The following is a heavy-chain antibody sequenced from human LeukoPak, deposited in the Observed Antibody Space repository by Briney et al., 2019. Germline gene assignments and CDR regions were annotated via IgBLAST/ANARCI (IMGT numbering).Heavy chain of an antibody. V-gene: IGHV1-46*01. CDR2: INPSGSST. J-gene: IGHJ5*02. D-gene: IGHD1-26*01. CDR1: GYTFTSYY. CDR3: ARDNSVGDTAWWFDP. Sequence: GASVKVSCKASGYTFTSYYMHWVRQAPGQGLEWMGLINPSGSSTSYAQKFQGRLSLTRDMSTSTDYKELSSLRSEDTAVYYCARDNSVGDTAWWFDPWGQGTLVTVSS.